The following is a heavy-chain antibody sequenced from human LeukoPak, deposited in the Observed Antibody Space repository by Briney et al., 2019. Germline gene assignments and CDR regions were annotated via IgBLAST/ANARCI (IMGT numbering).Heavy chain of an antibody. CDR1: GGSISSGSYY. CDR3: ARGSLPTVP. CDR2: IYTSGST. D-gene: IGHD4-17*01. V-gene: IGHV4-61*02. J-gene: IGHJ5*02. Sequence: SETLSLTCTVSGGSISSGSYYWSWIRQPAGKGLEWIGRIYTSGSTNYNPSLKSRVIISVDTSKNQFSLKLSSVTAADTAVYYCARGSLPTVPWGQGTLVTVSS.